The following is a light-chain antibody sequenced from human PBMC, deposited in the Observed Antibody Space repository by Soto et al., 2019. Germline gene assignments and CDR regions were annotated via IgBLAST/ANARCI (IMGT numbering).Light chain of an antibody. CDR3: QQYYSTPLT. J-gene: IGKJ1*01. CDR2: WAS. Sequence: DIVMTQSPDSLTVSLGERATINCKSSQSVLYSPTNKNYLAWYQQKSGQPPKLLIYWASTRESGVPDRFSGSGSGTDFTLTISSLQAEDVAVYYCQQYYSTPLTFGQGTRVEIK. V-gene: IGKV4-1*01. CDR1: QSVLYSPTNKNY.